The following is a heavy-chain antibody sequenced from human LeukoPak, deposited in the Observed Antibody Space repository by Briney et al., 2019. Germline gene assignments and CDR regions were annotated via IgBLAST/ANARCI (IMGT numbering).Heavy chain of an antibody. V-gene: IGHV4-59*01. D-gene: IGHD6-13*01. CDR2: IYYSGAT. CDR3: ARGVYVAAAQYGF. CDR1: GGSISTYY. Sequence: SSETLSLTCTDSGGSISTYYWNWIRQPPGKGLEWIGYIYYSGATNYNPSLKSRVTISVDTSKNQFSLKLSSVTAADTAVYYCARGVYVAAAQYGFWGQGTLVTVSS. J-gene: IGHJ4*02.